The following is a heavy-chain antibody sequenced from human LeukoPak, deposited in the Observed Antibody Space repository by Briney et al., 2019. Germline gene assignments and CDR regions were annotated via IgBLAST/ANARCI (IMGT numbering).Heavy chain of an antibody. Sequence: PGGSLRLSCAASGFTFSDYYMSWVRQAPGKGLEWVSAISGSGGSTYYADSVKGRFTISRDNSKNTLYLQMNSLRAEDTAVYYCATSSGWYPFDPWGQGTLVTVSS. D-gene: IGHD6-19*01. CDR3: ATSSGWYPFDP. V-gene: IGHV3-23*01. CDR2: ISGSGGST. CDR1: GFTFSDYY. J-gene: IGHJ5*02.